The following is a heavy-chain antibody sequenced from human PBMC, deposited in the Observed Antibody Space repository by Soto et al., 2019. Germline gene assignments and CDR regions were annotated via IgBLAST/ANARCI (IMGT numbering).Heavy chain of an antibody. V-gene: IGHV1-69*04. CDR3: ARDQPPYNWNYHYYYMDV. CDR1: GGTFSSYT. D-gene: IGHD1-20*01. CDR2: IIPILGIA. Sequence: SVKVSCKASGGTFSSYTISWVRQAPGQGLEWMGRIIPILGIANYAQKFQGRVTITADKSTSTAYMELSSLRSEDTAVYYCARDQPPYNWNYHYYYMDVWGKGTTVTVSS. J-gene: IGHJ6*03.